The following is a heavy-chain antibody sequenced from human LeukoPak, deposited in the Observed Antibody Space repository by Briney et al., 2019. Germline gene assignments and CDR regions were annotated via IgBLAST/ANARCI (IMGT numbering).Heavy chain of an antibody. Sequence: SETLSLTCTVSGGSISSYYWSWLRQPAGKGREWSGRIYTSGSTNYNPSLKSRVTMSVDTSKNQFSLKLRSVTAADTAVYYCARGNGSRSYKDAFDIWGQGTMVTVSS. D-gene: IGHD6-6*01. CDR3: ARGNGSRSYKDAFDI. J-gene: IGHJ3*02. CDR1: GGSISSYY. CDR2: IYTSGST. V-gene: IGHV4-4*07.